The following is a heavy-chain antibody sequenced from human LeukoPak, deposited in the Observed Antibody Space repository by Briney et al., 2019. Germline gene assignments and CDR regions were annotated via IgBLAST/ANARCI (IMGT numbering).Heavy chain of an antibody. CDR3: ARESIAVAGTVGY. V-gene: IGHV1-2*02. CDR2: INPNSGST. Sequence: ASVKVSCKASGYTFTGYYMHWVRQAPGQGLEWMGWINPNSGSTNYAQKFQGRVTMTRGTSISTAYMELSRLRSDDTAVYYCARESIAVAGTVGYWGQGTLVTVSS. D-gene: IGHD6-19*01. J-gene: IGHJ4*02. CDR1: GYTFTGYY.